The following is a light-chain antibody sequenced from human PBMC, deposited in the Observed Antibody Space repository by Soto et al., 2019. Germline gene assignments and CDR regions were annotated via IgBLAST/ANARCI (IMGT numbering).Light chain of an antibody. CDR1: QSISSW. CDR2: KAS. V-gene: IGKV1-5*03. Sequence: DIQMTQSPSTLSASVGDRVTITCRASQSISSWLAWYQQKPGKAPKLLIYKASSLESGLPSRFSGSGSGTEFTLTISSLQPDDFATYYCQHYNSYSITFGQGTRLEIK. CDR3: QHYNSYSIT. J-gene: IGKJ5*01.